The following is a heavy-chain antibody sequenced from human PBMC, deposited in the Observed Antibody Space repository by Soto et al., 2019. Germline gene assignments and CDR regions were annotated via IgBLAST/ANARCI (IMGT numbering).Heavy chain of an antibody. Sequence: QVQLVESGGGLVKPGGSLRLSCVASAFKFSDYYMSWVRQAPGKGLEWVSYISGSGDVIYYADSVKGRFTISRDNDKKSVHLQMDTLRAEDTALYYCARAPDCGEGSCYRHFDLWGQGTRVAVSS. V-gene: IGHV3-11*01. CDR3: ARAPDCGEGSCYRHFDL. CDR1: AFKFSDYY. J-gene: IGHJ4*02. CDR2: ISGSGDVI. D-gene: IGHD2-15*01.